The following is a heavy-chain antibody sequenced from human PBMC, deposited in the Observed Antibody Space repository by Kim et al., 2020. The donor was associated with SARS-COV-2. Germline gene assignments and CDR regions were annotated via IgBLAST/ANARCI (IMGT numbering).Heavy chain of an antibody. J-gene: IGHJ4*02. CDR2: IIPIFGTA. V-gene: IGHV1-69*13. Sequence: SVKVSCKASGGTFSSYAISWVRQAPGQGLEWMGGIIPIFGTANYAQKFQGRVTITADESTSTAYMELSSLRSEDTAVYYCASMGWGIAVAGTWTSSRTEDYWGQGTLVTVSS. CDR3: ASMGWGIAVAGTWTSSRTEDY. CDR1: GGTFSSYA. D-gene: IGHD6-19*01.